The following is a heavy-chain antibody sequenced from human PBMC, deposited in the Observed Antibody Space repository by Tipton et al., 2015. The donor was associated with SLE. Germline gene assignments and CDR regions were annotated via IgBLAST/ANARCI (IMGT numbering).Heavy chain of an antibody. Sequence: LRLSCAVYGGSFSGYYWSWIRQPPGKGLEWIGEINHSGSTNYNPSLKSRVTISVDTSKNQFSLKLSSVTAADTAVYYCARVRLVLRFLEWSYDAFDIWGQGTMVTVSS. V-gene: IGHV4-34*01. CDR2: INHSGST. CDR3: ARVRLVLRFLEWSYDAFDI. CDR1: GGSFSGYY. D-gene: IGHD3-3*01. J-gene: IGHJ3*02.